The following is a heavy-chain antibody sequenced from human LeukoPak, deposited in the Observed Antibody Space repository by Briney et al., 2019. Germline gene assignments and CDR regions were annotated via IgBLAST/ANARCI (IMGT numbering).Heavy chain of an antibody. D-gene: IGHD6-13*01. CDR3: ARREGIAAVATGGVVS. CDR1: GFTFRNYA. CDR2: ISYDGSNK. Sequence: GGSLRLSCAASGFTFRNYAMHWVRQAPGRGLEWVAVISYDGSNKDYVDSVKGRFTISRDNSKNTLSLQMDNLRAEDTAMYYCARREGIAAVATGGVVSWGQGTLVTVSS. J-gene: IGHJ5*02. V-gene: IGHV3-30-3*01.